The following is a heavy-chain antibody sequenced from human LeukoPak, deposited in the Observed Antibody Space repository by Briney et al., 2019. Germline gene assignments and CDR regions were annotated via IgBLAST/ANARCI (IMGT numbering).Heavy chain of an antibody. CDR1: GLTFNIYW. Sequence: GGSLRLSCAASGLTFNIYWMSWIRQAPGKGLEWVANIKPDGSAVYYLDSVKGRFTISRDNAQNSVFLQMNTLRVEDTAVYYCAGDRAQYYDDSFDIWGQGIMVTVSS. J-gene: IGHJ3*02. V-gene: IGHV3-7*01. D-gene: IGHD3-3*01. CDR2: IKPDGSAV. CDR3: AGDRAQYYDDSFDI.